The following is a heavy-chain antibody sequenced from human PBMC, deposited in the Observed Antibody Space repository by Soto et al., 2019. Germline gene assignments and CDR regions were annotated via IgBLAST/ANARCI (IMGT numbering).Heavy chain of an antibody. J-gene: IGHJ4*02. V-gene: IGHV3-23*01. CDR1: GFTFSSYA. Sequence: PGGSLRLSSAASGFTFSSYALRWVRQAPGKGLESVSAISGSGGSTYYADSVKGRFTISRDNSKNTLYLQMNSLRAEDTAVYYCAKDLLADQYYYDSPGGYWGQGTLVTVSS. D-gene: IGHD3-22*01. CDR2: ISGSGGST. CDR3: AKDLLADQYYYDSPGGY.